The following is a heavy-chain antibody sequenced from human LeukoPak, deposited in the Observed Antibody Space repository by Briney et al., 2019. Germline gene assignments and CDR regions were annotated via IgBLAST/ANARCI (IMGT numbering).Heavy chain of an antibody. Sequence: PSETLSLTCTVSGGSIYGSVYYWGWIRQSPGKGLEWIGTVYYTGSTYYNPSLKSRVIISVDTSKNQFSLKLTSVTAADTAVYYCARHSGSGYYSYFHTMDVWGQGATVTVSS. CDR3: ARHSGSGYYSYFHTMDV. J-gene: IGHJ6*02. CDR1: GGSIYGSVYY. V-gene: IGHV4-39*01. CDR2: VYYTGST. D-gene: IGHD3-22*01.